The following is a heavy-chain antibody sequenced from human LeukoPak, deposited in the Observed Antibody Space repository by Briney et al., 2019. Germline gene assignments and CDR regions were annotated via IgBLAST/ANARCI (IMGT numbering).Heavy chain of an antibody. CDR3: AREDYGMDV. CDR1: GYTFTSYY. V-gene: IGHV1-46*01. J-gene: IGHJ6*02. Sequence: ASVKVSCKASGYTFTSYYIHWVRQAPGQGLEWMGKINPSGGSTSYAQKFQGSVTMTRDTSASIVYMDLSSLRSDDTAVYYCAREDYGMDVWGQGTTVTVSS. CDR2: INPSGGST.